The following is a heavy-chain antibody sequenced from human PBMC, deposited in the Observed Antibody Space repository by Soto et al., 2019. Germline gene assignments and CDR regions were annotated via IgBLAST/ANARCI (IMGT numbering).Heavy chain of an antibody. CDR3: ARASSPLWFGELFYDA. J-gene: IGHJ5*02. D-gene: IGHD3-10*01. CDR2: IYFSGTT. Sequence: SETLSLTCTVSGDSISSSGYYWSWIRQHPGKGLEWIGYIYFSGTTYYNTSLKSRLSMSVDTFKNQFSLRLSSVTAADTAVYYCARASSPLWFGELFYDAWGQGTLVTGSS. V-gene: IGHV4-31*03. CDR1: GDSISSSGYY.